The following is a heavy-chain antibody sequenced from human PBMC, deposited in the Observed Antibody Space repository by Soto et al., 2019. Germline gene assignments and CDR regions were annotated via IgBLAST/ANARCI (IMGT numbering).Heavy chain of an antibody. D-gene: IGHD3-3*01. CDR2: INAGNGNT. CDR1: GYTFTSYA. Sequence: ASVKVSCKASGYTFTSYAMHWVRQAPGQRLEWMGWINAGNGNTKYSQKFQGRVTITRDTSASTAYMELSSLRSEDTAVYYCAIAVFWSGYYKYPIDYSGQGTLVTGSA. CDR3: AIAVFWSGYYKYPIDY. J-gene: IGHJ4*02. V-gene: IGHV1-3*01.